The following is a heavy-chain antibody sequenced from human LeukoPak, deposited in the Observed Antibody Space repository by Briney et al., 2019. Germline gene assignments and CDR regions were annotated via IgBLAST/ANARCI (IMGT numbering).Heavy chain of an antibody. V-gene: IGHV3-15*01. Sequence: GGSLRLSCAASGFTFSNAWMSWVRQAPGKGLEWVGRIKSKTDGRTTDYAEPVKGTFTISRDDSKNTLYLQMISLKTEDTAVYYCTTEDIVVVPAAFEPLWGQGTLVTVSS. CDR2: IKSKTDGRTT. CDR1: GFTFSNAW. CDR3: TTEDIVVVPAAFEPL. D-gene: IGHD2-2*01. J-gene: IGHJ4*02.